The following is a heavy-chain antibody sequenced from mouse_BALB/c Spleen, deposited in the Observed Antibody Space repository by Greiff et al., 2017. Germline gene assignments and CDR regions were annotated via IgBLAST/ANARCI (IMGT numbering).Heavy chain of an antibody. Sequence: VQRVESGPGLVAPSQSLSITCTVSGFSLTSYDISWIRQPPGKGLEWLGVIWTGGGTNYNSAFMSRLSISKDNSKSQVFLTMNSLQTDDTAIYYWVRAHCGCYDYDDGAMDYWGQGTSVTVSA. CDR3: VRAHCGCYDYDDGAMDY. V-gene: IGHV2-9-2*01. D-gene: IGHD2-4*01. J-gene: IGHJ4*01. CDR2: IWTGGGT. CDR1: GFSLTSYD.